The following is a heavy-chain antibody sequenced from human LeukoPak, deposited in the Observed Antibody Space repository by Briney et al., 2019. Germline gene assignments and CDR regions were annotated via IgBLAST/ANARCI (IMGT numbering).Heavy chain of an antibody. CDR2: ISPRSETT. J-gene: IGHJ4*02. D-gene: IGHD4-11*01. CDR3: ARGEGPTVNTMYYDL. Sequence: VGSLRLSCVASGFTFRNHGRIWSRQAPGEGLEWLSYISPRSETTNYSDSVKDRFTISRDDAENSVYLHMNSLRAEDTAVYYCARGEGPTVNTMYYDLWGQGTLVTVSS. V-gene: IGHV3-48*01. CDR1: GFTFRNHG.